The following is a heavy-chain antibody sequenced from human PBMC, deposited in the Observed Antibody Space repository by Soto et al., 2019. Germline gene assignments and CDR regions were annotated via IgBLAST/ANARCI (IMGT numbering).Heavy chain of an antibody. CDR1: GYTFTSYA. CDR3: ARDAMYYDFWRGYYQNWFDP. Sequence: ASVKVSCKASGYTFTSYAMHWVRQAPGQRLEWMGWINAGNGNTKYSQKFQGRVTITRDTSASTAYMELSSLRSEDTAVYYCARDAMYYDFWRGYYQNWFDPWGQGTLVTVSS. V-gene: IGHV1-3*01. J-gene: IGHJ5*02. D-gene: IGHD3-3*01. CDR2: INAGNGNT.